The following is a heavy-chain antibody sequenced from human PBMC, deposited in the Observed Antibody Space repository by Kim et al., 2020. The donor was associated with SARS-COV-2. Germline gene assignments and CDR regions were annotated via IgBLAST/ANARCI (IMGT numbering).Heavy chain of an antibody. CDR1: GFTVSSNY. D-gene: IGHD3-10*01. V-gene: IGHV3-53*01. J-gene: IGHJ1*01. CDR3: ARGESYGSGSYPQH. CDR2: IYSGGST. Sequence: GGSLRLSCAASGFTVSSNYMSWVRQAPGKGLEWVSVIYSGGSTYYADSVKGRFTISRDNSKNTLYLQMNSLRAEDTAVYYCARGESYGSGSYPQHWGQGTLVTVSS.